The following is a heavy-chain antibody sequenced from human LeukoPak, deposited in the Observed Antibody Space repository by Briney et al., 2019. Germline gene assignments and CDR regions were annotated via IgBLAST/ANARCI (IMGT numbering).Heavy chain of an antibody. D-gene: IGHD6-19*01. J-gene: IGHJ4*02. CDR2: IYYSGST. V-gene: IGHV4-59*01. Sequence: SETLSLTCTVSGGSISSYYWSWIRQPPGKGLELIGYIYYSGSTNYNPSLKSRVTISVDTSKNQFSLKLSSVTAADTAVYYCARGPNSVAGYFDYWGQGTPVTVSS. CDR1: GGSISSYY. CDR3: ARGPNSVAGYFDY.